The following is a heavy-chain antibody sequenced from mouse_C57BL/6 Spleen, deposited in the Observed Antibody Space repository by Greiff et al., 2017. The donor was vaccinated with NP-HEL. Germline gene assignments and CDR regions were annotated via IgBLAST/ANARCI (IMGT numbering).Heavy chain of an antibody. J-gene: IGHJ4*01. CDR2: IDPETGGT. CDR3: TRGDYGSSHYAVDY. Sequence: QVQLKESGAELVRPGASVTLSCKASGYTFTDYEMHWVKQTPVHGLEWIGAIDPETGGTAYNPKFKGKAILTADKSSSTAYMERRSLTSEDSAVYYCTRGDYGSSHYAVDYWGQGTSVTVSS. V-gene: IGHV1-15*01. D-gene: IGHD1-1*01. CDR1: GYTFTDYE.